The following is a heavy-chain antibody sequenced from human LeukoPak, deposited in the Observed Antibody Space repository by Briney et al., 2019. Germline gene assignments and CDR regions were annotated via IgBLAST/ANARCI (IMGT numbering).Heavy chain of an antibody. CDR2: MYISGST. D-gene: IGHD6-19*01. CDR1: GDSISSGSYF. Sequence: SETPSLTCTVSGDSISSGSYFWTWIRRPAGKGLEWIGRMYISGSTSYNPSLKSRVTMSLDTSKNQFSLKLTSVTAADTAVYYCARDRQGIIGWGTLYYYYMDVWGKGTAVTVSS. J-gene: IGHJ6*03. CDR3: ARDRQGIIGWGTLYYYYMDV. V-gene: IGHV4-61*02.